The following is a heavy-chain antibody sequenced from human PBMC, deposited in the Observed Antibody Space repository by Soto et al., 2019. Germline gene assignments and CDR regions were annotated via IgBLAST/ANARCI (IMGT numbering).Heavy chain of an antibody. Sequence: QVQLVESGGGVVQPGTSLRLSCAASGFSFSIYGMHWVRQAPGEGLEWVAGTWYDGSNKYYADSVKGRFSISRDNSQNTLLLQMNSLRAEDTAVYYCARDDKDEYGADRGGFGCWGQGTLVTVSS. D-gene: IGHD4-17*01. CDR3: ARDDKDEYGADRGGFGC. J-gene: IGHJ4*02. CDR2: TWYDGSNK. V-gene: IGHV3-33*01. CDR1: GFSFSIYG.